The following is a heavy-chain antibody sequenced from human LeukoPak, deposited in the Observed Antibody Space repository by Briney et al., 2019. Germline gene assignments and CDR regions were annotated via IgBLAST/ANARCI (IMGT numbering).Heavy chain of an antibody. Sequence: NPSETLSLTCAVYGGSFSGYYWSWIRQPPGKGLEWIGEINHSGSTNYNPSLKSRVTISVDTSKNQFSLKLSSVTAADTAVYYCARGRAVASIVSRYYYYYGMDVWGKRTTVTVSS. J-gene: IGHJ6*04. V-gene: IGHV4-34*01. CDR2: INHSGST. CDR3: ARGRAVASIVSRYYYYYGMDV. CDR1: GGSFSGYY. D-gene: IGHD3-9*01.